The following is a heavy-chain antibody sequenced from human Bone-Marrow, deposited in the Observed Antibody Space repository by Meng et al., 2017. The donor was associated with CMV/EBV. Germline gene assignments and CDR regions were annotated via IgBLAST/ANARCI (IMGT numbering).Heavy chain of an antibody. CDR2: IYPGDSDT. CDR3: ARRGYNNYPTDY. CDR1: GYTFTTYW. D-gene: IGHD4-11*01. J-gene: IGHJ4*02. Sequence: GGSLRLSCKGSGYTFTTYWIGWVRQMPGKGLEWMGMIYPGDSDTRYSPSFQGQVTISADKSISTAYLQWNSLKASDTAMYYCARRGYNNYPTDYWGQGTLVTVSS. V-gene: IGHV5-51*01.